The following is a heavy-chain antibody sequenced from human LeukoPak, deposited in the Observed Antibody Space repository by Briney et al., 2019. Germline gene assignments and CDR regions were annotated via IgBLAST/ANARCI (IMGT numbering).Heavy chain of an antibody. Sequence: GGSLRLSCAASGFTFSSYAMSWVRQAPGKGLEWVSAISGSGGSTYYADSVKGRFTISRDNSKNALYLQMNSLGAEDTAVYYCAKGGIRTHFDPWGQGTLVTVSS. D-gene: IGHD2-15*01. CDR3: AKGGIRTHFDP. CDR1: GFTFSSYA. CDR2: ISGSGGST. J-gene: IGHJ5*02. V-gene: IGHV3-23*01.